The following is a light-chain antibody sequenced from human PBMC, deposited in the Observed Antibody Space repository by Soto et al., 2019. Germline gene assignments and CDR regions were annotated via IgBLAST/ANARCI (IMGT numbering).Light chain of an antibody. CDR3: QQYSNWPVT. CDR2: GAS. V-gene: IGKV3-15*01. CDR1: QSVSSN. Sequence: EIVMTQSPATLSVSPGERATLSCRASQSVSSNLAWYQQKPGQAPRLLISGASTRATGIPARFGGRGSWTEFTLTISSLQSEDFAVYYCQQYSNWPVTFGGGTKVDIK. J-gene: IGKJ4*01.